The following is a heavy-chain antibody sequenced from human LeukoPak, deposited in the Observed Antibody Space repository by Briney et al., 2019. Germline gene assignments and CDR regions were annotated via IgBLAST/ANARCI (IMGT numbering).Heavy chain of an antibody. CDR2: IYTSGST. Sequence: SETLSLTCTVSGGSISSGSYYWSWIRQPAGKGLEWIGRIYTSGSTNYNPSLKSRVTISVDTSKNQFSLKLSSVTAADTAVYYCAGEGGGEAFDIGGQGTMVTVSS. CDR1: GGSISSGSYY. CDR3: AGEGGGEAFDI. D-gene: IGHD3-16*01. V-gene: IGHV4-61*02. J-gene: IGHJ3*02.